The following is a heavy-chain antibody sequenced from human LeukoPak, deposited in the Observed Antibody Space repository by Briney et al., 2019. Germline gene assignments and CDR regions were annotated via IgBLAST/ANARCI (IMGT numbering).Heavy chain of an antibody. J-gene: IGHJ4*02. D-gene: IGHD6-13*01. Sequence: GGSLRLSCAASGFTFDDYGMSWVRQAPGKGLEWVSGINWNGGSTGYADSVKGRFTISRDNAKNSVYLQMNSLRAEGTALYYCAREAAAGGEYYFDYWGQGTLVTVSS. V-gene: IGHV3-20*04. CDR2: INWNGGST. CDR3: AREAAAGGEYYFDY. CDR1: GFTFDDYG.